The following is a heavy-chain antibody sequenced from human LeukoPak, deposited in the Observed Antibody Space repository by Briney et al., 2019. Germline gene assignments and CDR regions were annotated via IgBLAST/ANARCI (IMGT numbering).Heavy chain of an antibody. CDR2: ISSNGGST. D-gene: IGHD3-10*01. CDR3: ARGRRDYYGSGSRGGWFDP. V-gene: IGHV3-64*01. CDR1: GFTFSSYA. J-gene: IGHJ5*02. Sequence: GSLRLSCAASGFTFSSYAMHWVRQAPGKGLEYVSAISSNGGSTYYANSVKGRFTISRDNSKNTLYLQMGSLRAEDMAVYYCARGRRDYYGSGSRGGWFDPWGQGTLVTVSS.